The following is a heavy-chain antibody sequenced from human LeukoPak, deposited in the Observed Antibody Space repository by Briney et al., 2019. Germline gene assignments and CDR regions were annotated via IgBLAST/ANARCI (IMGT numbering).Heavy chain of an antibody. CDR1: GFTFSSYA. CDR3: ARQVVVTAIPTYGMDV. J-gene: IGHJ6*02. V-gene: IGHV3-30-3*01. D-gene: IGHD2-21*02. CDR2: ISHDGSNK. Sequence: PGGSLRLSCAASGFTFSSYAMHWVRQAPGKGLEWVAVISHDGSNKYYADSVKGRFTISRDNSKNTLYLQMNSLRAEDTAVYYCARQVVVTAIPTYGMDVWGQGTTVTVSS.